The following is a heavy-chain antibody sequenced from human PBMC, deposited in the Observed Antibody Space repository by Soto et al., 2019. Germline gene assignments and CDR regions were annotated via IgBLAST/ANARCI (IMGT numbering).Heavy chain of an antibody. CDR3: AREEGSAYNFGYGMDV. D-gene: IGHD5-18*01. Sequence: EMQLVETGGDLIQPGGSLRLSCEASGFTVRTNFMNWVRQAPGKGLEWVSIIYNGGRPDYADSVKGRFTVSRDNSKNTLYLQMNSLRVEDTGVYYCAREEGSAYNFGYGMDVWGQGTTVTVSS. J-gene: IGHJ6*02. V-gene: IGHV3-53*02. CDR1: GFTVRTNF. CDR2: IYNGGRP.